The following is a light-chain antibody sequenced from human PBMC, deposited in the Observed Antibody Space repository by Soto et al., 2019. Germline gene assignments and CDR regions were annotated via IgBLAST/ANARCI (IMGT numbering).Light chain of an antibody. J-gene: IGKJ1*01. CDR3: QQYGPSRT. Sequence: EVVLTQSPGTLSLSPGERATLSCRASQRINTSYLAWYQQKPGQAPRLLISGASIRATGIPDRSSGSGSGTDFTLIISRLEPEDFAVYYCQQYGPSRTFGQGTKVEIK. CDR2: GAS. V-gene: IGKV3-20*01. CDR1: QRINTSY.